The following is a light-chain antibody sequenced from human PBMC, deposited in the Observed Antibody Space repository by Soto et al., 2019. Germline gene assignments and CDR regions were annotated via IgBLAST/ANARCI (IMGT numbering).Light chain of an antibody. CDR1: SSDVGGYNY. V-gene: IGLV2-8*01. J-gene: IGLJ2*01. CDR2: EVT. Sequence: QSVLTQPPSASGSPGQSVTISCTGTSSDVGGYNYVSWYQQHPGKAPKLMIYEVTKRPSGVPDRFSGSKSDNTASLTVSGLQADDEADYYCSSFAGGNNLLFGGGTKLTVL. CDR3: SSFAGGNNLL.